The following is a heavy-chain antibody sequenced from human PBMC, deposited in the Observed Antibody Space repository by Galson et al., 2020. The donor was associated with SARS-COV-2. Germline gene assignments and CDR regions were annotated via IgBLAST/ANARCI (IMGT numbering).Heavy chain of an antibody. CDR1: GFTFSSYG. D-gene: IGHD6-13*01. CDR2: IWYDGSNK. J-gene: IGHJ4*02. CDR3: AVHIYSSSWYEGY. Sequence: QLGVSLKISCAASGFTFSSYGMHWVRQAPGKGLEWVAVIWYDGSNKYYADSVKGRFTISRDNSKNTLYLQMNSLRAEDTAVYYCAVHIYSSSWYEGYWGQGTLVTVSS. V-gene: IGHV3-33*01.